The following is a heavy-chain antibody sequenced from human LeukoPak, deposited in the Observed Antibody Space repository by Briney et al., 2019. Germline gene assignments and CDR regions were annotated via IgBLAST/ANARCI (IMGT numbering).Heavy chain of an antibody. Sequence: PGGSLSLSCAASGFTVSSNYMSWVRQAAGKGLEWVSVIYSVGSTYYADSVKGEFTISRDNSKNTLYLQMNSLSAEDTVVYYCARNDPYYYGSGSYYKAWFDYWGQGTLVTVSS. CDR3: ARNDPYYYGSGSYYKAWFDY. V-gene: IGHV3-66*01. CDR2: IYSVGST. J-gene: IGHJ4*02. D-gene: IGHD3-10*01. CDR1: GFTVSSNY.